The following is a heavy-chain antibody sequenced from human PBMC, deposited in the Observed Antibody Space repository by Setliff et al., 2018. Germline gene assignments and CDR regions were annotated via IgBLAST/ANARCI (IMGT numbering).Heavy chain of an antibody. CDR3: ARQGRKSDSRGYYYWTDFDY. CDR1: AGSISSSSYY. CDR2: IHYSGST. V-gene: IGHV4-39*01. D-gene: IGHD3-22*01. J-gene: IGHJ4*02. Sequence: SETLSLTCTVSAGSISSSSYYWGWIRQPPGKGLEWIATIHYSGSTYYNPSLKSRVTTSVDTSKNQFTLKLSSVTAADTAVYYCARQGRKSDSRGYYYWTDFDYWGQGALVT.